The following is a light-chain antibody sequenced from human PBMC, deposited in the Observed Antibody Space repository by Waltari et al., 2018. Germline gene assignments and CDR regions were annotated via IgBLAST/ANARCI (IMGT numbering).Light chain of an antibody. CDR3: QQHSDRPPTFT. Sequence: EIVLTQSPATLSLSPGERATLSCRASPSVSRSLAWYQQKPGQAPRLLIYDASNRATGIPARFSGSGAGTDFTLTISSLAPEDFAVYYCQQHSDRPPTFTFGPGTKVDV. CDR2: DAS. CDR1: PSVSRS. V-gene: IGKV3-11*01. J-gene: IGKJ3*01.